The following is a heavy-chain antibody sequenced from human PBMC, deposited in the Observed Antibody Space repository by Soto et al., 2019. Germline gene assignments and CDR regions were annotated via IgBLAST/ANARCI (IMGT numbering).Heavy chain of an antibody. D-gene: IGHD3-3*01. CDR1: GFTFSSYA. CDR2: ISYDGSNK. J-gene: IGHJ4*02. V-gene: IGHV3-30-3*01. CDR3: ARGGLRSITIFGVVDY. Sequence: GGSLRLSCTASGFTFSSYAMHWVRQAPGKGLEWVAVISYDGSNKYYADSVKGRFTISRDNSKNTLYLQMNSLRAEDTAVYYCARGGLRSITIFGVVDYWGQGTLVTVSS.